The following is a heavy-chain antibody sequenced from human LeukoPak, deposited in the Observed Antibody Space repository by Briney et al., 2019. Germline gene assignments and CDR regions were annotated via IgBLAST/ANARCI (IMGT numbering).Heavy chain of an antibody. CDR2: ISAYNGNT. CDR3: ARLGATGALDI. Sequence: ASVKVSCKASGYTFTSYGISWVRQAPGQGLEWMGWISAYNGNTNYAQKLQGRVTMTTDTSTSTAYMEVSRLRSVDTAIYYCARLGATGALDIWGQGTMVTVSS. CDR1: GYTFTSYG. D-gene: IGHD1-26*01. J-gene: IGHJ3*02. V-gene: IGHV1-18*01.